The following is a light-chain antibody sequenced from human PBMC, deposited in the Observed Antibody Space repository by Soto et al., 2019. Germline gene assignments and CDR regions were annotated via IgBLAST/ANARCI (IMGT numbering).Light chain of an antibody. V-gene: IGKV1-27*01. J-gene: IGKJ2*03. CDR2: ATS. Sequence: IQMTQSPSSLSASVGDRVTITCRASQDINYYVAWYQQMPGKAPKLLMYATSTLQPGVPARFTGSGSGTDFTLTITSLQPEDVATYHCQHYIRALYSFGQGTKLEIK. CDR1: QDINYY. CDR3: QHYIRALYS.